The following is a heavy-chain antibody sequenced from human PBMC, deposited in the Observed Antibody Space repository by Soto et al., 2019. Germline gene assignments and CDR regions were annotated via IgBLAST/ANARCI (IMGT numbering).Heavy chain of an antibody. CDR3: ARGARKTHFDY. CDR2: IYYSGST. J-gene: IGHJ4*02. Sequence: SETLSLTCTVSGGSIRSSTYYWGWIRQPPGKGLEWIGSIYYSGSTNYNPSLKSRVTISVDTSKNQFSLKLSSVTAADTAVYYCARGARKTHFDYWGQGTLVTVSS. CDR1: GGSIRSSTYY. V-gene: IGHV4-39*07.